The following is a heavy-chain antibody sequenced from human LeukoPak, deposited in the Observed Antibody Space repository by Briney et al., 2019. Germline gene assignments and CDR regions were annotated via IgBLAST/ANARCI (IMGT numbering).Heavy chain of an antibody. CDR1: GFTVSSNY. V-gene: IGHV3-53*01. CDR2: IYNGGSI. CDR3: ILTTVTTSVEY. D-gene: IGHD4-17*01. J-gene: IGHJ4*02. Sequence: GGSLRLSCAASGFTVSSNYMSWVRQAPGKGLEWVSVIYNGGSIHYADSVKGRFTISSDNSQNTVYLQMNSLRAEDTAVYYCILTTVTTSVEYWGQGTLVTVSS.